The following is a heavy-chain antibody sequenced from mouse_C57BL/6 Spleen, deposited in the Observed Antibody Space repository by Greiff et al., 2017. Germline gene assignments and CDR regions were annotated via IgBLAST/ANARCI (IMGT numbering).Heavy chain of an antibody. D-gene: IGHD2-4*01. CDR3: AREGLRRGSWFAY. CDR2: INPSSGYT. CDR1: GYTFTSYW. Sequence: QVQLQQSGAELAKPGASVKLSCKASGYTFTSYWMYWVKQRPGQGLEWIGYINPSSGYTKYNQKFKDKATLTADKSSSTAYMQLSSLTYEDSAVYYCAREGLRRGSWFAYWGQGTLVTVSA. V-gene: IGHV1-7*01. J-gene: IGHJ3*01.